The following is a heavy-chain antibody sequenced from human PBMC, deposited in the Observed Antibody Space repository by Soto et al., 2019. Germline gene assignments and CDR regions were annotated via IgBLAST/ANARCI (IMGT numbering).Heavy chain of an antibody. J-gene: IGHJ6*02. D-gene: IGHD4-17*01. CDR1: GYTFTSYY. V-gene: IGHV1-46*01. Sequence: ASVKVSCKASGYTFTSYYMHWVRQAPGQGLEWMGIINPSGGSTSYAQKFQGRVTMTRDTSTSTVYMELSSLRSEDTAVYYCARTGRRTTPAGGYYYYGMDVWGQGTTVTVYS. CDR3: ARTGRRTTPAGGYYYYGMDV. CDR2: INPSGGST.